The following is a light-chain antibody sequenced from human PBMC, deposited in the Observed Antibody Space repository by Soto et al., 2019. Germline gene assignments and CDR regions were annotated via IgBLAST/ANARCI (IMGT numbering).Light chain of an antibody. Sequence: DIPLTQSPSFLSASVGDRVTITCRASQGISSYLAWYQQKPGKPPKLLIYKASILQSGVPSRFSGSGSGTDFTLTSSSLQPEDFATYYCQRLNSSPLTFGGGTKVEIK. V-gene: IGKV1-9*01. CDR2: KAS. CDR3: QRLNSSPLT. J-gene: IGKJ4*01. CDR1: QGISSY.